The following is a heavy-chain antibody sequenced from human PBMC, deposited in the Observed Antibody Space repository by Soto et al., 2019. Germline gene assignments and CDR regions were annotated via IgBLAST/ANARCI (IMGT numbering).Heavy chain of an antibody. D-gene: IGHD3-9*01. CDR3: ASNGYYDILTGYSCYFDL. CDR2: IIPIFGTA. CDR1: GGTFSSYA. V-gene: IGHV1-69*01. Sequence: QVQLVQSGAEVKKPGSSVKVSCKASGGTFSSYAISWVRQAPGQGIEWMGGIIPIFGTANYAQKFQGRVTITADESTSTAYMELSSLRSADTAVYYCASNGYYDILTGYSCYFDLWGRGTLVTVSS. J-gene: IGHJ2*01.